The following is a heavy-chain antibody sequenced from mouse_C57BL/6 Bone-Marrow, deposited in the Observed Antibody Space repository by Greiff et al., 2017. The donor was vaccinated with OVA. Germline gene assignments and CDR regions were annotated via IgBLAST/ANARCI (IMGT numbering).Heavy chain of an antibody. V-gene: IGHV1-76*01. CDR3: AGGIYYYGSSSPYDFDY. Sequence: QVQLQQSGAELVRPGASVKLSCKASGYTFTDYYINWVKQRPGQGLEWIARIYPGSGNTYYNEKFKGKATLTAEKSSSTAYMQLSSLTSEDSAVYFCAGGIYYYGSSSPYDFDYWGQGTTLTVSS. CDR1: GYTFTDYY. CDR2: IYPGSGNT. J-gene: IGHJ2*01. D-gene: IGHD1-1*01.